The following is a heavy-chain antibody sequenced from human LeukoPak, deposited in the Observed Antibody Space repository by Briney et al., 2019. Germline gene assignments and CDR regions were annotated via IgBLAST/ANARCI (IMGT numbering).Heavy chain of an antibody. D-gene: IGHD4-17*01. J-gene: IGHJ4*02. CDR3: ARDRAPTVTTIFPGY. CDR1: GHTFTSYA. Sequence: ASVKVSCKASGHTFTSYAMNWVRQAPGQGLEWMGWINTNTGNPTYAQGFTGRFVFSLDTSVSTAYLQISSLKAEDTAVYYCARDRAPTVTTIFPGYWGQGTLVTVSS. CDR2: INTNTGNP. V-gene: IGHV7-4-1*02.